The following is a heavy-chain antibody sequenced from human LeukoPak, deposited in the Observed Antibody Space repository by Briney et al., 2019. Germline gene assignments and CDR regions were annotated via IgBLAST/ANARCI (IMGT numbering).Heavy chain of an antibody. CDR1: GGSISSYY. Sequence: SETLSLTCTVSGGSISSYYWGWICQPPGKGLEWIGSIYYSGNTYYNPSLKSRVTISVDTSKNQFSLRLSSVTAADTAVYYCARHLGPSYSQSKYYFAYWGQGTLVTVSS. D-gene: IGHD2-21*01. CDR2: IYYSGNT. V-gene: IGHV4-39*01. J-gene: IGHJ4*02. CDR3: ARHLGPSYSQSKYYFAY.